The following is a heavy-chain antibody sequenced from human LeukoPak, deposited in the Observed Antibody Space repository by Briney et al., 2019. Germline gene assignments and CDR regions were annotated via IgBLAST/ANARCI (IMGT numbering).Heavy chain of an antibody. CDR3: ARGDYSSSSFLGAFDI. CDR2: IGTAGDT. V-gene: IGHV3-13*01. Sequence: GGSLRLSCAASGFTFRSYDMHWVRQATGKGLEWVSAIGTAGDTYYPGSVKGRFTISRENAKNSLYLQMNSLRAGDTAVYYCARGDYSSSSFLGAFDIWGQGTMVTVSS. CDR1: GFTFRSYD. D-gene: IGHD6-6*01. J-gene: IGHJ3*02.